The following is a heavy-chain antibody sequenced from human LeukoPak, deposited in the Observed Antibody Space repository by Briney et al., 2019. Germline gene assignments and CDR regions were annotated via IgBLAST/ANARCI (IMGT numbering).Heavy chain of an antibody. CDR3: AKGDDYYDNNPDY. V-gene: IGHV3-23*01. Sequence: PTGGSLRLSCAASGFTFSSYAMSWVRQAPGKGLEWVSGISGSASATYHADSVKGRFTISRDNVKSTLYLQMNSLRAEDTAVYYCAKGDDYYDNNPDYWGQGTLVTVSS. CDR2: ISGSASAT. D-gene: IGHD3-22*01. CDR1: GFTFSSYA. J-gene: IGHJ4*02.